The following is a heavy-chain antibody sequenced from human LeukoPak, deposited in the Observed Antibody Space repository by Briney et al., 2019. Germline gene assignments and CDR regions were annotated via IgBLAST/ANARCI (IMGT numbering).Heavy chain of an antibody. Sequence: SETLSLTCAVYGGSFSGYYWSWIRQPPGKGLEWIGEINHSGSTNYNPSLKSRVTISVDTSKNQFSLKLSSVTAADTAVYYCARGRTTVTQTATYYFDYWGQGTLVPVSS. J-gene: IGHJ4*02. V-gene: IGHV4-34*01. CDR3: ARGRTTVTQTATYYFDY. CDR2: INHSGST. D-gene: IGHD4-17*01. CDR1: GGSFSGYY.